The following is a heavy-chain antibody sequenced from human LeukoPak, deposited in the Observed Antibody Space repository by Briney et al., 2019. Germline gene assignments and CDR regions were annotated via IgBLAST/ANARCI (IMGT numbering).Heavy chain of an antibody. V-gene: IGHV3-15*01. CDR3: STDRVVGTTSYY. CDR1: GFTFSSYT. CDR2: IKSKSDGETT. J-gene: IGHJ4*02. Sequence: GGSLRLSCAASGFTFSSYTMNWVRQAPGKGLEWVGRIKSKSDGETTDYAAPVKGRFTISRDDSKNTLYLQMNSLKTEDTAVYYCSTDRVVGTTSYYWGQGTLVTVSS. D-gene: IGHD3-22*01.